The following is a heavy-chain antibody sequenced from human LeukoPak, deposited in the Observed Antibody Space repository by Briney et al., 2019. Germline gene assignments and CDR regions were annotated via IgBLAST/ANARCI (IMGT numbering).Heavy chain of an antibody. CDR1: GYTFTGYY. J-gene: IGHJ3*02. D-gene: IGHD3-10*01. CDR2: INPNSGGT. Sequence: GASVKVSCKASGYTFTGYYMHWVRQAPGQGLEWMGWINPNSGGTNYAQKFQGRVTMTRDTSISTAYMELSRLRSDDTAVYYCARADMVRGVIIMGALDIWGQGTMVTVSS. CDR3: ARADMVRGVIIMGALDI. V-gene: IGHV1-2*02.